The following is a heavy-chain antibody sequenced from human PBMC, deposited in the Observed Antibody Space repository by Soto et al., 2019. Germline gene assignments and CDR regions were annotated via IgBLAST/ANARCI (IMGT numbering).Heavy chain of an antibody. CDR3: AKGMYYYDSSLTPDAFDI. D-gene: IGHD3-22*01. Sequence: PGGFLRLSCAASGFTFDDYAMHWVRQAPGRGLEWVSGISWNSGSIGYADSVKGRFTISRDNAKNSLYLQMNSLRAEDTALYYCAKGMYYYDSSLTPDAFDIWGQGTMVTVS. CDR2: ISWNSGSI. J-gene: IGHJ3*02. V-gene: IGHV3-9*01. CDR1: GFTFDDYA.